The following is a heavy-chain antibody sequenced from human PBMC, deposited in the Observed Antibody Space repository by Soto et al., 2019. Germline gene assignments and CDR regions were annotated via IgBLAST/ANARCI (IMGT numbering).Heavy chain of an antibody. V-gene: IGHV1-69*06. CDR2: IIPIFNST. CDR1: GSRFSNYV. J-gene: IGHJ4*02. Sequence: QVQLVQSGAEVQTPGSSLKVSCTVSGSRFSNYVISWVRQAPGHGLEWLGWIIPIFNSTQYAQRFQGRVTITADKSTNTASLELSSLRSDDTAVYYCAREGRGKKAGYNGLVSLGYWGQGTLVTVSS. D-gene: IGHD2-2*02. CDR3: AREGRGKKAGYNGLVSLGY.